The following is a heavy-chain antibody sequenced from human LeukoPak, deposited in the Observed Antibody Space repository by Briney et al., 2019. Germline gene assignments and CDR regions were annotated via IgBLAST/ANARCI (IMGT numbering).Heavy chain of an antibody. D-gene: IGHD3-16*01. CDR3: SRSLLGGADH. CDR1: GFTFSDHW. V-gene: IGHV3-74*01. J-gene: IGHJ4*02. Sequence: GGSLRLSCAGSGFTFSDHWMHWVRQAPGEGLVWVSRINRGGSKKDYADSVKGRFSISRDNAKSTVYLEMNSLRAEDTAVYYCSRSLLGGADHWGQGTLVTVSA. CDR2: INRGGSKK.